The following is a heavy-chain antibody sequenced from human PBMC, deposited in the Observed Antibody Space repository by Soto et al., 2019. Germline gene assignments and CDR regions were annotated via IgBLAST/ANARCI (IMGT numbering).Heavy chain of an antibody. CDR2: MNPNTGGS. Sequence: ASVKVSCKASGYTFTSNDINWVRQASGQGLESMGWMNPNTGGSGYAQDFQGRITMTRDTATSTAYMELTSLRSDDTAVYYCARGGPAAGYDLWGQGTLVTVSS. V-gene: IGHV1-8*01. J-gene: IGHJ4*02. D-gene: IGHD6-13*01. CDR3: ARGGPAAGYDL. CDR1: GYTFTSND.